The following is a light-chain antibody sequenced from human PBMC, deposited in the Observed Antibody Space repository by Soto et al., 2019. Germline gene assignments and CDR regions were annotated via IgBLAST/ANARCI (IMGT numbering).Light chain of an antibody. Sequence: QSVLTQPRSVSESPGQSVTISCTGSSSDVGEYNYVSWYQHHPGNAPKLMIYDVSKRPSGVPDRFSGSKSGTSASLAITGLQAEDEGVYFCQSYDISLTASLFGGGTKLTVL. V-gene: IGLV2-11*01. CDR3: QSYDISLTASL. J-gene: IGLJ2*01. CDR1: SSDVGEYNY. CDR2: DVS.